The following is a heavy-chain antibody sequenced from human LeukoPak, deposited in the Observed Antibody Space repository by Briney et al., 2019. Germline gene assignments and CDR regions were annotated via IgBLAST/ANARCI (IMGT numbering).Heavy chain of an antibody. V-gene: IGHV3-30-3*01. CDR3: ARGEEELRLGESRAFSPDY. CDR1: GFTFSSYA. Sequence: GRSLRLSCEASGFTFSSYAMHWVRQAPGKGLECVAFTSYDGYNKYYTNSVKGRFTISRDNSRGTLYLQMNTLRADDTAVYYCARGEEELRLGESRAFSPDYWGQGTLVAVSS. J-gene: IGHJ4*02. CDR2: TSYDGYNK. D-gene: IGHD3-16*01.